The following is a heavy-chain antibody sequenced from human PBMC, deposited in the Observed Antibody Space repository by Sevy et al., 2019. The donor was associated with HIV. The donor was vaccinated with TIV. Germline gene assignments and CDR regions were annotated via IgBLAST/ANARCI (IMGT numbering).Heavy chain of an antibody. V-gene: IGHV3-7*03. CDR2: IKQDGSEK. CDR3: ARENIVVVPAAMNNWFDP. Sequence: GGSLRLPCAASGFTFSSYWMSWVRQAPGKGLEWVANIKQDGSEKYYVGSVKGRFTISRDNAKNSLYLQMNSLRAEDTAVYYCARENIVVVPAAMNNWFDPWGQGTLVTVSS. J-gene: IGHJ5*02. CDR1: GFTFSSYW. D-gene: IGHD2-2*01.